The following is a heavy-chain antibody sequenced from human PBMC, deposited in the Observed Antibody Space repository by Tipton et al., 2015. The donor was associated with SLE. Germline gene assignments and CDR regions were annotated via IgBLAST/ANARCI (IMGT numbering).Heavy chain of an antibody. Sequence: GLVKPSETLSLKCTVSGGSIRSSCYFWAWVRQPPGKGLQWVGHIDYHGQTTYIPSIKSRVSMSIYTPNNQFSLQLTSVTAADTAVYYCATSGRSRFGSGYGIDGWGQGTTVAVFS. CDR3: ATSGRSRFGSGYGIDG. CDR2: IDYHGQT. J-gene: IGHJ6*02. V-gene: IGHV4-39*07. CDR1: GGSIRSSCYF. D-gene: IGHD2-15*01.